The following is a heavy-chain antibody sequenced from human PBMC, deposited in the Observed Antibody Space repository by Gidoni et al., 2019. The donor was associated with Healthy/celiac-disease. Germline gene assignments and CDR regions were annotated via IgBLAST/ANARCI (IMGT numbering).Heavy chain of an antibody. J-gene: IGHJ4*02. CDR3: ARDPEYCSSTSCYAFDY. V-gene: IGHV3-30-3*01. Sequence: QVQLVASGGGVVQPGRSLRLSCAASGFTFRSSAMHWVRQAPGKGLEWVAVISYDGSNKYYADSVKGRFTISRDKSKNTLYLQMNSLRAEDTAVYYCARDPEYCSSTSCYAFDYWGQGTLVTVSS. D-gene: IGHD2-2*01. CDR2: ISYDGSNK. CDR1: GFTFRSSA.